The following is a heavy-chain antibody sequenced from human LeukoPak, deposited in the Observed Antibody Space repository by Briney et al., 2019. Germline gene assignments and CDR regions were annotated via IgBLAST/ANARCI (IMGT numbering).Heavy chain of an antibody. V-gene: IGHV1-46*01. Sequence: ASVKVSCKASGYTFTSYYMHCVRQAPGQGLEWRGIINPSGGSTSYAQKFQGRVTMTTDTSTSTAYMEVRSLRSDDTAVYYCARAPRGGASDYWGQGTLVTVSS. J-gene: IGHJ4*02. CDR1: GYTFTSYY. D-gene: IGHD1-26*01. CDR2: INPSGGST. CDR3: ARAPRGGASDY.